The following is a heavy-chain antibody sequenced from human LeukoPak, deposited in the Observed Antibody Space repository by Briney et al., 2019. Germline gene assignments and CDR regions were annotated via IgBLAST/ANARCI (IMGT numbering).Heavy chain of an antibody. D-gene: IGHD1-26*01. V-gene: IGHV4-4*09. CDR2: IYTSGST. J-gene: IGHJ4*02. CDR1: GGSISSYY. Sequence: PSETLSLTCTVSGGSISSYYWSWIRQPPGKGLEWIGYIYTSGSTNYNPSLTSRVTISVDTSKNQFSLKLSSVTAADTAVYYCARQGIVGATGYYFDYWGQGTLVTVSS. CDR3: ARQGIVGATGYYFDY.